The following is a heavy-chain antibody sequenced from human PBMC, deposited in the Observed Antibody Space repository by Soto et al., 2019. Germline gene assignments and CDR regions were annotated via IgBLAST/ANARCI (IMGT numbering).Heavy chain of an antibody. CDR3: ASILHTFQI. CDR1: GFSLGDYG. J-gene: IGHJ3*02. CDR2: INEDGSEK. V-gene: IGHV3-7*01. Sequence: EVQLVESGGGLAQPGGSLRLSCAASGFSLGDYGMSWVRQAPGKGLEWGANINEDGSEKYYADSVRGRFTISRDTTKNSLWLQMSSLRAEDTAVYYCASILHTFQIWCQGTVVTVSS.